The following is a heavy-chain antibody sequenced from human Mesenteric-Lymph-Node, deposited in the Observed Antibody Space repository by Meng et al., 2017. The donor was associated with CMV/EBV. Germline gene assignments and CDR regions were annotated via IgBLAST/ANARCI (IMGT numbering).Heavy chain of an antibody. V-gene: IGHV1-2*02. D-gene: IGHD2-2*01. CDR3: AYRNCTSNTCSIPYFDS. Sequence: ASVKVSCKTSGYTFSAYYMYWIRQAPEQGLEWMGWINPKSGATYYVQKFQGRVTMTRDTSVNTAYMELRWLRSDDTAVYYCAYRNCTSNTCSIPYFDSWGQGTLVTVSS. J-gene: IGHJ4*01. CDR2: INPKSGAT. CDR1: GYTFSAYY.